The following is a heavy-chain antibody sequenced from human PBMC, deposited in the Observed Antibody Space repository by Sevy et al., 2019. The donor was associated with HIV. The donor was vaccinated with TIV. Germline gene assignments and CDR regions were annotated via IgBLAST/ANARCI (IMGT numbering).Heavy chain of an antibody. CDR3: ARVDAYYDKGLDP. CDR1: GFTFSSYE. Sequence: GGSLRLSCAASGFTFSSYEMNWVRRAPVKGLEWVSSISSGGSSIDYADSVKGRFTISRDNAKNSLYLQMNGLRAEDTAVYYSARVDAYYDKGLDPWGQGTLVTVSS. D-gene: IGHD3-22*01. CDR2: ISSGGSSI. J-gene: IGHJ5*02. V-gene: IGHV3-48*03.